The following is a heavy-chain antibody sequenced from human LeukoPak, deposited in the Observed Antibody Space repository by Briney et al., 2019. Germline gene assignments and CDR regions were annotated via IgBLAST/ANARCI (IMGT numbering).Heavy chain of an antibody. CDR1: GGSLNTPNYY. CDR2: IYYSGST. CDR3: ASVMENYYDSSGVRDYYYYYMDV. J-gene: IGHJ6*03. Sequence: SETLSLTCTVSGGSLNTPNYYWGWIRQTPGKGLEWIGYIYYSGSTNYNPSLKSRVTISVDTSKNQFSLKLSSVTAADTAVYYCASVMENYYDSSGVRDYYYYYMDVWGKGTTVTVSS. D-gene: IGHD3-22*01. V-gene: IGHV4-61*01.